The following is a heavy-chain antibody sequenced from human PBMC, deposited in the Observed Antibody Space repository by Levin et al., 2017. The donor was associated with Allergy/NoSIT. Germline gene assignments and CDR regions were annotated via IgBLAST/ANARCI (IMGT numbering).Heavy chain of an antibody. D-gene: IGHD6-19*01. V-gene: IGHV3-7*01. CDR2: IKVDGSET. J-gene: IGHJ6*02. CDR1: GFTFSSFW. CDR3: AREEGWGYHYGMDV. Sequence: ETLSLTCAASGFTFSSFWMTWVRQAPGKGLEWVANIKVDGSETYYVDSVKGRFTISRDNAKNSVYLQMNSLRVDDTAVYYCAREEGWGYHYGMDVWGQGTTVTVSS.